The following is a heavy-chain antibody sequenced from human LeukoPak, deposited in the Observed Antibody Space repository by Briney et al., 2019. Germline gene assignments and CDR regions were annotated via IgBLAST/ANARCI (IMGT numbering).Heavy chain of an antibody. CDR1: AGTPSRYA. Sequence: SVTASCKPSAGTPSRYAISWVRPLAKQVSEWKGRIIPILGIANYAQKCQGRVTITADKSTSTAYKELSSLRSEDTAVYYCARGGSGSYNDYWGQGTLVTVSS. J-gene: IGHJ4*02. CDR2: IIPILGIA. D-gene: IGHD1-26*01. V-gene: IGHV1-69*04. CDR3: ARGGSGSYNDY.